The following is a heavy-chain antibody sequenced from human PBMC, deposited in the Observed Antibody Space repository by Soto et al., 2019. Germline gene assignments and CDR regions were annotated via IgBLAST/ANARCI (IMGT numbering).Heavy chain of an antibody. CDR3: ARGKTDSFWSGYTPYYMDV. CDR1: GYTFTSYY. Sequence: ASVKVSCKASGYTFTSYYMHWVRQAPGQGLEWMGIINPSGGSTSYAQKFQGRVTMTRDTSTSTVYMELSSLRSEDTAVYYCARGKTDSFWSGYTPYYMDVWGKGTTVTVSS. D-gene: IGHD3-3*01. V-gene: IGHV1-46*03. CDR2: INPSGGST. J-gene: IGHJ6*03.